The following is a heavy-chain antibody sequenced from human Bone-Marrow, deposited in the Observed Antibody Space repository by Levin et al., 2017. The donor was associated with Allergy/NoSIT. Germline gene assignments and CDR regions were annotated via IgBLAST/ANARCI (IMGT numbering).Heavy chain of an antibody. CDR3: GRDLSTFSLDY. Sequence: PGGSLRLSCAASGFTFSNYGMGWVRQAPGKGLEWVAGIRYDGSHKSYGDSVKGRFTISRDDSKNTLYLQMNSLRAEDTAVYYCGRDLSTFSLDYGGQGTLVTVSS. CDR2: IRYDGSHK. J-gene: IGHJ4*02. V-gene: IGHV3-33*01. D-gene: IGHD1-1*01. CDR1: GFTFSNYG.